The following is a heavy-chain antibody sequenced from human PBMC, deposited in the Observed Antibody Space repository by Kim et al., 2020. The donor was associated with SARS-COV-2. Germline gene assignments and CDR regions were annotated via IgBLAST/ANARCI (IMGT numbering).Heavy chain of an antibody. J-gene: IGHJ3*02. Sequence: SETLSLTCTVSGGSISSGGYYWSWIRQHPGKGLEWIGYIYYSGSTYYNPSLKSRVTISVDTSKNQFSLKLSSVTAADTAVYYCARRGFDLEWDSGAFDIWGQGTMVTVSS. CDR3: ARRGFDLEWDSGAFDI. V-gene: IGHV4-31*03. D-gene: IGHD3-3*01. CDR2: IYYSGST. CDR1: GGSISSGGYY.